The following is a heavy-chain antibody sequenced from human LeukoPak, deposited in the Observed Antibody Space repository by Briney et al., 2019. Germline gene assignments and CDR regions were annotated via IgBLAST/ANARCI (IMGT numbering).Heavy chain of an antibody. CDR2: ISNSDDST. Sequence: GESLRLSCAASGFPFSSYAMSWVRQAPGKGLEWVSTISNSDDSTYYADSVKGRFTISRDNAKNSLYLQMNSLRAEDTAVYYCARDIYYDSSGYYVYWGQGTLVTVSS. D-gene: IGHD3-22*01. CDR1: GFPFSSYA. CDR3: ARDIYYDSSGYYVY. J-gene: IGHJ4*02. V-gene: IGHV3-23*01.